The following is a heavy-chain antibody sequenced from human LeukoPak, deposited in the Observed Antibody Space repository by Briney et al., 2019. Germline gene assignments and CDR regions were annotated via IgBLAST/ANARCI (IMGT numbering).Heavy chain of an antibody. CDR1: GYSFTSYW. D-gene: IGHD3-3*01. V-gene: IGHV5-51*01. J-gene: IGHJ6*03. Sequence: GESLKISCKASGYSFTSYWIGWVRQMPGKGLEWMGIIYPGDSDTRYSPSFQGQVTISADKSISTAYLQWSSLKASDTAMYYCARQRYDFWSGYLYYMDVWGKGTTVTVSS. CDR2: IYPGDSDT. CDR3: ARQRYDFWSGYLYYMDV.